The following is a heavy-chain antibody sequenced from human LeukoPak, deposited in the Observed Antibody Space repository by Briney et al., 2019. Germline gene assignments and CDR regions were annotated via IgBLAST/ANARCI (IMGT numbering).Heavy chain of an antibody. D-gene: IGHD6-19*01. CDR3: ARVMGIAVANDY. Sequence: ASVKVSCKASGYTLTSYDINWVRQATGQGLEWMGWMNPNSGNTGYAQKFQGRVTMTRNTSISTAYMELSSLRSEDTAVYYCARVMGIAVANDYWGQGTLVTVSS. V-gene: IGHV1-8*01. CDR1: GYTLTSYD. J-gene: IGHJ4*02. CDR2: MNPNSGNT.